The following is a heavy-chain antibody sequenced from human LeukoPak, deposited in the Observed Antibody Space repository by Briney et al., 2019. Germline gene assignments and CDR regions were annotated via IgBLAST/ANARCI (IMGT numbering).Heavy chain of an antibody. D-gene: IGHD3-3*01. V-gene: IGHV3-23*01. Sequence: PGGSLRLSCVVSGFTFSSYAMSWVRQAPGKGLEWVSAISGSGGSTYYADSVKGRFTISRDNSKNTLYLQMNSLRAEDTAVYYCARDPAKFWSGHDYWGQGTLVTVSS. CDR2: ISGSGGST. CDR3: ARDPAKFWSGHDY. CDR1: GFTFSSYA. J-gene: IGHJ4*02.